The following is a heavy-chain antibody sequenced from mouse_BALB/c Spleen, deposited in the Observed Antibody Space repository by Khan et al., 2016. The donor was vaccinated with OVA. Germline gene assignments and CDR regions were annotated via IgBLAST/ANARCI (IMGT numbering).Heavy chain of an antibody. CDR1: GYTFTIYG. J-gene: IGHJ4*01. D-gene: IGHD2-14*01. V-gene: IGHV9-3-1*01. CDR2: INTYTGEP. Sequence: QIQLVQSGPELKKPGETVKISCKASGYTFTIYGMNWIRQAPGKGLKWMGWINTYTGEPTYADDFKGRFAFSLETSASTAYLQINNLKNEDTATYFCARVGYSGTMDSWGQGTSVTVSS. CDR3: ARVGYSGTMDS.